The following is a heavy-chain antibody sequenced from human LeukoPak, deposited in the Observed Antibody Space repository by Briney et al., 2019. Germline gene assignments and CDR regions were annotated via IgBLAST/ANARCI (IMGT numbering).Heavy chain of an antibody. Sequence: GGSLRLSCTASGFTFSAYDMHWIRQVPGEGLEWVSAIGKSGDTHYPGSVKGRFTVSRENGRNSLYLQMNSLRAEDTAVYYCAKDGFDYYDSSGYYYFNYWAREPWSPSPQ. J-gene: IGHJ4*02. CDR1: GFTFSAYD. CDR2: IGKSGDT. CDR3: AKDGFDYYDSSGYYYFNY. V-gene: IGHV3-13*01. D-gene: IGHD3-22*01.